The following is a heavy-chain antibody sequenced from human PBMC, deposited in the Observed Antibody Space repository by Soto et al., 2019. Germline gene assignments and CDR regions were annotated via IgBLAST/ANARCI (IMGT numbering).Heavy chain of an antibody. Sequence: QGQLVQTGAEMKKPGASVKVSCEASGYTFTGYFMHWVRQAPGQGLEWMGWISPDSGDTNYAQKFQSKFTMTRAMSISAVYLELNALRSDDTAVYYCASEKGFCSGVDCYPGGSDGLEVWGQGTTVTVSS. CDR2: ISPDSGDT. V-gene: IGHV1-2*02. CDR3: ASEKGFCSGVDCYPGGSDGLEV. J-gene: IGHJ6*02. CDR1: GYTFTGYF. D-gene: IGHD2-21*01.